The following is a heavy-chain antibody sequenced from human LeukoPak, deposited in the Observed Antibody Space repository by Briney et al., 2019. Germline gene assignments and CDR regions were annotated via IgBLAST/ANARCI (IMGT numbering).Heavy chain of an antibody. CDR3: ARVYYYDSSGYFYMDV. Sequence: SETLSLTCTVSGGSISSGSYYWSWIRQPAGKGLEWIGRIYTSGSTNYNPSLKSRVTISLDTSRNQFSLKLSSVTAADTAVYYCARVYYYDSSGYFYMDVWGKGTTVTVSS. CDR1: GGSISSGSYY. V-gene: IGHV4-61*02. D-gene: IGHD3-22*01. CDR2: IYTSGST. J-gene: IGHJ6*03.